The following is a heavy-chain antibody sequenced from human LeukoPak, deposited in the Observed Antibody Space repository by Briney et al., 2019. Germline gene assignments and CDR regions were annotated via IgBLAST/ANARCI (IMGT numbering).Heavy chain of an antibody. Sequence: ASVKVSCKASGYTFTGYYMHWVRQAPGQGLEWMGWINPNSGGTNYAQKFQGRVTMTRDTSISTAYMELSRLRSGDTAVYYCARNYYDFWSGRPPFDPWGQGTLVTVSS. J-gene: IGHJ5*02. CDR1: GYTFTGYY. D-gene: IGHD3-3*01. CDR3: ARNYYDFWSGRPPFDP. CDR2: INPNSGGT. V-gene: IGHV1-2*02.